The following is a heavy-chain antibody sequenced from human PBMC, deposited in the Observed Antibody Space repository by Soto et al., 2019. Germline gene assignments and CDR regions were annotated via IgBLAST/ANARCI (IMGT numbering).Heavy chain of an antibody. CDR1: GGSISSYY. V-gene: IGHV4-59*01. D-gene: IGHD6-19*01. CDR3: ARVGIAVANYWFDP. Sequence: SETLSLTCTVSGGSISSYYWSWIRQPPGKGLEWIGYIYYSGSTNYNPSLKSRVTISVDTSKNQSSLKLSSVTAADTAVYYCARVGIAVANYWFDPWGQGTLVTVSS. CDR2: IYYSGST. J-gene: IGHJ5*02.